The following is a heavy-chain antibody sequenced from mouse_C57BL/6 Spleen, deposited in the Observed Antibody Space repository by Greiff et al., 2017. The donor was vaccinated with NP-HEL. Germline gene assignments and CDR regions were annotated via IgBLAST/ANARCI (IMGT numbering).Heavy chain of an antibody. D-gene: IGHD2-3*01. CDR1: GFTFSSYG. CDR2: ISSGGSYT. J-gene: IGHJ4*01. Sequence: EVKLVESGGDLVKPGGSLKLSCAASGFTFSSYGMSWVRQTPDKRLEWVATISSGGSYTYYPDSVKGRFTISRDNAKNTLYLQMSSLKSEDTAMYYCARLGYDGYSTYAMDYWGQGTSVTVSS. V-gene: IGHV5-6*01. CDR3: ARLGYDGYSTYAMDY.